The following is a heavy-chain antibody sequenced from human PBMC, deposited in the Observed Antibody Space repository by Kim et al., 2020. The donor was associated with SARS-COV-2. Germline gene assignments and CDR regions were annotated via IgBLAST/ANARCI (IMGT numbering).Heavy chain of an antibody. CDR2: ISWNSGSI. Sequence: GGSLRLSCAASGFTFDDYAMHWVRQAPGKGLEWVSGISWNSGSIGYADSVKGRFTISRDNAKNSLYLQMNSLRAEDTALYYCAKTSGQWLATTYGMDVWGQGTTVTVSS. CDR1: GFTFDDYA. CDR3: AKTSGQWLATTYGMDV. V-gene: IGHV3-9*01. J-gene: IGHJ6*02. D-gene: IGHD6-19*01.